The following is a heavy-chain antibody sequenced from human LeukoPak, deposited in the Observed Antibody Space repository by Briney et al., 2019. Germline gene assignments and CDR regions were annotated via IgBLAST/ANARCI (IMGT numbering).Heavy chain of an antibody. CDR3: AKYYGSGRRYFDY. Sequence: GGSLRLSCAASGFTFSSYAMSWVRQAPGKGLEGVAAISGSGGSTYYADSVKGRFTISRDNSKNTLYLQMNSLRAEDTAVYYCAKYYGSGRRYFDYWGQGTLVTVSS. V-gene: IGHV3-23*01. CDR2: ISGSGGST. D-gene: IGHD3-10*01. CDR1: GFTFSSYA. J-gene: IGHJ4*02.